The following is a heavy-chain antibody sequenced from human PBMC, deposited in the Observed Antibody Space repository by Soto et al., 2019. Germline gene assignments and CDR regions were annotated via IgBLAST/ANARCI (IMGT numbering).Heavy chain of an antibody. J-gene: IGHJ4*02. CDR3: AKSPRRGYEPPWDY. CDR1: GFTFSSDG. Sequence: GGSLRLSCVVSGFTFSSDGINWVRQAPGKGLEWVSGISGSGDNTYYADFVRGRFTISRDNSKNTVYLQMSSLRVEDTAVYYCAKSPRRGYEPPWDYWGQGTLVTVSS. CDR2: ISGSGDNT. V-gene: IGHV3-23*01. D-gene: IGHD5-12*01.